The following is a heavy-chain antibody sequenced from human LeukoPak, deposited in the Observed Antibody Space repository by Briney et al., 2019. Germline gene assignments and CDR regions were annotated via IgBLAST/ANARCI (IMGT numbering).Heavy chain of an antibody. J-gene: IGHJ4*02. Sequence: PGGSLRLSCAASGFTFSSYAMSWVRQAPGKGLEWXXXXSGSGGSTYYADSVKGRFTISRDNSKNTLYLQMNSLRAEDTAVYYCAKDPVQQQLDDFDYWGQGTLVTVSS. V-gene: IGHV3-23*01. CDR1: GFTFSSYA. D-gene: IGHD6-13*01. CDR2: XSGSGGST. CDR3: AKDPVQQQLDDFDY.